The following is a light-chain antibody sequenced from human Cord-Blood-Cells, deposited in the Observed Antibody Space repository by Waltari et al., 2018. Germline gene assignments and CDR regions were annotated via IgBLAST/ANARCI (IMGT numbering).Light chain of an antibody. CDR1: QSLLHSNGYNS. Sequence: DLVMNQSPLSLPVTPGEPASLSCRSSQSLLHSNGYNSLDWYLQKQGQSPQLLIYLGSNRVSGVPDRFSGRGAGTDYTLKISRVEAEDVGVYYCMQARQSTLTFGGGTKVEIK. V-gene: IGKV2-28*01. J-gene: IGKJ4*01. CDR3: MQARQSTLT. CDR2: LGS.